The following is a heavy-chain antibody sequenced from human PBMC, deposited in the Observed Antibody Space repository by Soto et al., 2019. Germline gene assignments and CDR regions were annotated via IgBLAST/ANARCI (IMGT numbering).Heavy chain of an antibody. CDR1: GGSISSYY. D-gene: IGHD1-26*01. V-gene: IGHV4-59*01. Sequence: PSATLSLTCTVSGGSISSYYWSWIRQPPGKGLEWIGHIYYSGSTSYNSSLKSRVTISVDTSKSQLSLKLSSVTASDTAVYYCARGLISGSHYSGGWYYFDYWGQGTLVTVSS. J-gene: IGHJ4*02. CDR3: ARGLISGSHYSGGWYYFDY. CDR2: IYYSGST.